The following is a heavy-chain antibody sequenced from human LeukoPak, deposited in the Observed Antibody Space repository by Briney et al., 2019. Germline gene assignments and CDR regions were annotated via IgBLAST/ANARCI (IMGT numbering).Heavy chain of an antibody. D-gene: IGHD2-21*02. CDR2: IYYSGST. CDR3: ARGGSMTTIPGLFDY. V-gene: IGHV4-39*07. CDR1: GGSISSSSYY. J-gene: IGHJ4*02. Sequence: SETLSLTCTVSGGSISSSSYYWGWIRQPPGKGLEWIGSIYYSGSTYYNPSLKSRVTISVDTSKNQFSLKLSSVTAADMAVYYCARGGSMTTIPGLFDYWGQGTLVTVSS.